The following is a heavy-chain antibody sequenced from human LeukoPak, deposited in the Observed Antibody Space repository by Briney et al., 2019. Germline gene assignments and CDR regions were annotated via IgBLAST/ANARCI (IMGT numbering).Heavy chain of an antibody. CDR1: GYSFTSNW. V-gene: IGHV5-10-1*01. Sequence: GESLRISCKGSGYSFTSNWISWVRQMPGKGLEWMGRIDPSDSYTDYSPSFQGHVTISADKSTSTAYLQWSSLKASDTAMYYCARQDGRALYYFDYWGQGTLVTVSS. CDR2: IDPSDSYT. CDR3: ARQDGRALYYFDY. J-gene: IGHJ4*02. D-gene: IGHD5-24*01.